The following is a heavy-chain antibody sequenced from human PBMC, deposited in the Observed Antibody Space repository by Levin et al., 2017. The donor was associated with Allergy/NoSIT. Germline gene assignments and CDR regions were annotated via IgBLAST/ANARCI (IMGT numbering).Heavy chain of an antibody. D-gene: IGHD1-26*01. CDR3: ATSLRVGHTGVEYFRH. J-gene: IGHJ1*01. V-gene: IGHV3-30*03. CDR2: ISYDGSNK. CDR1: GFNFGSYD. Sequence: GGSLRLSCAASGFNFGSYDMHWVRQAPGKGLEWVAVISYDGSNKYYTDSVKGRFTISRDNSKNTLYLQMNSLRAEDTAVYYCATSLRVGHTGVEYFRHWGQGTLVTVSS.